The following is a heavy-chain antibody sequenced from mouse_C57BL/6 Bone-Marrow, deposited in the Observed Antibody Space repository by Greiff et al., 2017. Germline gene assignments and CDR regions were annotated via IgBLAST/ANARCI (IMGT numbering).Heavy chain of an antibody. CDR2: IYPGSGST. CDR1: GYTFTSYW. CDR3: ARSSYSNPWFAY. D-gene: IGHD2-5*01. V-gene: IGHV1-55*01. Sequence: QVQLQQPGAELVKPGASVKMSCKASGYTFTSYWITWVKQRPGQGLEWIGDIYPGSGSTNYNEKFKSKATLTVDTSSSTAYMQLSSLTSEDSAVYYCARSSYSNPWFAYWGQGTLVTVSA. J-gene: IGHJ3*01.